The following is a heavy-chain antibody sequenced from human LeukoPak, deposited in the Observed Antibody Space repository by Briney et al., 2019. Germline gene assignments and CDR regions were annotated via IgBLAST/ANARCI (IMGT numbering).Heavy chain of an antibody. Sequence: GGSLRLSCAASGFTFSSYEMNWVRQAPGKGLEWVSYISSSGSTIYYADSVKGRFTISRDNAKNSLYLQMNSLRAEDTAVYYCARAGGSSSWYTYYYMDVWGKGTTVTISS. V-gene: IGHV3-48*03. D-gene: IGHD6-13*01. CDR3: ARAGGSSSWYTYYYMDV. CDR2: ISSSGSTI. J-gene: IGHJ6*03. CDR1: GFTFSSYE.